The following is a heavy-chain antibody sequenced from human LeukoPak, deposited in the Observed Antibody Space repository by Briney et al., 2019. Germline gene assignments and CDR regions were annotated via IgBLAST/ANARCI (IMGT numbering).Heavy chain of an antibody. CDR1: GFTFSNAW. J-gene: IGHJ4*02. V-gene: IGHV3-15*01. CDR2: IKSKTDGGTT. D-gene: IGHD2-2*01. CDR3: TMSLYCSSTSCYLPDY. Sequence: PGGSLRLSCAASGFTFSNAWMSWVRQAPGKGLEWVGRIKSKTDGGTTDYAAPVKGRFTISRDDSKNTLYLQMNSLKTEDTAVYYCTMSLYCSSTSCYLPDYWGQGTLVTVSS.